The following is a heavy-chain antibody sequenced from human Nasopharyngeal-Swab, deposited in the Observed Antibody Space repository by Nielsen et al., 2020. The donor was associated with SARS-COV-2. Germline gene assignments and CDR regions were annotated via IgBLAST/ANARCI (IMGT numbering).Heavy chain of an antibody. J-gene: IGHJ4*02. D-gene: IGHD3-9*01. CDR1: GYTLTELS. Sequence: ASVKVSCKVSGYTLTELSMHWVRQAPGKGLEWMGGFDPEDGDTIYAQKFQVRVTMTEYTSTDTAYMELSSLRSEDTAVYYCATSSVLRYFAWLGWGQGTLVTVSS. CDR3: ATSSVLRYFAWLG. V-gene: IGHV1-24*01. CDR2: FDPEDGDT.